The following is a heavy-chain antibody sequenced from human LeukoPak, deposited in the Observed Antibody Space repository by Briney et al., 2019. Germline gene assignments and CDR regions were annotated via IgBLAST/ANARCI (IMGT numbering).Heavy chain of an antibody. CDR1: GFTFSSYG. CDR3: AKARSSALPNWFDP. CDR2: IRYDGSNK. D-gene: IGHD3-3*01. J-gene: IGHJ5*02. Sequence: TGGSLRLSCAASGFTFSSYGMHWVRQAPGKGLEWVAFIRYDGSNKYYADSVKGRFTISRDNSKNTLYLQMNSLRAEDTAVYYCAKARSSALPNWFDPWGQGTLVTVSS. V-gene: IGHV3-30*02.